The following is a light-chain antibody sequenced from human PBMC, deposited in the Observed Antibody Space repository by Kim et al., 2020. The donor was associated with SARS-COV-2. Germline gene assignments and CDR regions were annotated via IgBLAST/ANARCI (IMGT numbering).Light chain of an antibody. CDR2: STS. CDR1: QGIRNS. CDR3: QQYEEVPRT. J-gene: IGKJ2*01. V-gene: IGKV1-NL1*01. Sequence: DIQMTQSPSSLAASVGDRVTITCRASQGIRNSLAWYHQKPGKAPILLVYSTSKLETGVPSRFSGSGSETDYTLSISSLQPEDFGTYYCQQYEEVPRTFGQGTKLEIK.